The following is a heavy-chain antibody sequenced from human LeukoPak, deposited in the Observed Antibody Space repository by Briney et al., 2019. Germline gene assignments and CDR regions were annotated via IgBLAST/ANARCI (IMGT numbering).Heavy chain of an antibody. CDR1: GFTFSSYA. D-gene: IGHD2-8*02. CDR2: ISGGST. CDR3: AKAPGGLARPYFDY. Sequence: GGSLRLSCAASGFTFSSYAMSWVRQAPGKGLEWVSTISGGSTYYADSVKGRFTISRDNSKNTLYLQMNSLRAEDTAVYYCAKAPGGLARPYFDYWGQGTLVTVSS. J-gene: IGHJ4*02. V-gene: IGHV3-23*01.